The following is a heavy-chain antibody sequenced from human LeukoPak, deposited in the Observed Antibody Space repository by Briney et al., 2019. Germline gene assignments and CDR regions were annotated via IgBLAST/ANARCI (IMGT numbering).Heavy chain of an antibody. Sequence: ASVKVSCKTSGYTFTGYYMHWVRQAPGQGLEWMGWINPNTGGTNYAQRFQGRVSMTRDTSISTAYMELSRLRSDDTAMYYCASLKTYDDAFGIWGQGTMVTVS. V-gene: IGHV1-2*02. D-gene: IGHD3-3*01. CDR2: INPNTGGT. CDR1: GYTFTGYY. CDR3: ASLKTYDDAFGI. J-gene: IGHJ3*02.